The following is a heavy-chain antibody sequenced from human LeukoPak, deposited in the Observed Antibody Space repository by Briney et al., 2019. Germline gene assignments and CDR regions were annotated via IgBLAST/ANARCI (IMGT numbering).Heavy chain of an antibody. V-gene: IGHV3-23*01. CDR3: AKTPVRRFPLYFDY. CDR1: GFTFSSYG. Sequence: GGTLRLSCAASGFTFSSYGMSWVRQAPGKGLEWVSGISGSGGSTDYADSLKGRFTISRDNSKNTLYLQMNSLRAEDTAVYYCAKTPVRRFPLYFDYWGQGTLVTVSS. D-gene: IGHD3-3*01. CDR2: ISGSGGST. J-gene: IGHJ4*02.